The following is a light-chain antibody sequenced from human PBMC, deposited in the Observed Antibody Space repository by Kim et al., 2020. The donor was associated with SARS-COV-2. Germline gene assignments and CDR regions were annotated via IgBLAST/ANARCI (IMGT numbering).Light chain of an antibody. CDR2: GKN. CDR1: SSRSYF. J-gene: IGLJ2*01. V-gene: IGLV3-19*01. CDR3: NSRDSSGNHLV. Sequence: ALGRILRMIGQEDSSRSYFADWYQQKPGQAPGRVIYGKNNRPSGIPDRFSGSSSGNTASLTITGAQAEDEADYYCNSRDSSGNHLVFGGGTQLTVL.